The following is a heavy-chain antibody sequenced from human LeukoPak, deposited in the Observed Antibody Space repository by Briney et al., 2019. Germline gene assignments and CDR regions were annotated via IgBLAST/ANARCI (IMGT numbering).Heavy chain of an antibody. CDR3: ARVLGVPAAKEYNWFDP. V-gene: IGHV1-18*01. CDR1: GYTFTSYG. Sequence: ASVKVSCKASGYTFTSYGISWVRQAPGQGLEWMGWISAYNGNTNYAQKLQGRVTMTTDTSTSTAYMELRSLGSDDTAVYYCARVLGVPAAKEYNWFDPWGQGTLVTVSS. J-gene: IGHJ5*02. D-gene: IGHD2-2*01. CDR2: ISAYNGNT.